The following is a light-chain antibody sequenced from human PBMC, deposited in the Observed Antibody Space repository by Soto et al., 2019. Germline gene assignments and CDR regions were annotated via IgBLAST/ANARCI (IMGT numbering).Light chain of an antibody. V-gene: IGKV1-17*03. Sequence: DIPMTQSPSAMSASVGDTVTITCRASQAINNYLAWFQQKPGKVPKRLIYTASNLQSGVPSRFSGSGSGTEFTLTISSLQPEDFATYYCQQYYSYPRTFGGGTKVEIK. CDR1: QAINNY. CDR2: TAS. CDR3: QQYYSYPRT. J-gene: IGKJ4*01.